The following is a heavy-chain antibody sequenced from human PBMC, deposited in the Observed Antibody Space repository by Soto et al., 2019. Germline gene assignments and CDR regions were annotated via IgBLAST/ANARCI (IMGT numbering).Heavy chain of an antibody. CDR2: IIPIFGTA. CDR3: ARVETAAGTDNWFDP. CDR1: GYTFTNYA. V-gene: IGHV1-69*13. Sequence: ASVKVSCKASGYTFTNYAISWVRQAPGQGLEWMGGIIPIFGTANYAQKFQGRVTITADESTSTAYMELSSLRSEDTAVYYCARVETAAGTDNWFDPWGQGTLVTVSS. J-gene: IGHJ5*02. D-gene: IGHD6-13*01.